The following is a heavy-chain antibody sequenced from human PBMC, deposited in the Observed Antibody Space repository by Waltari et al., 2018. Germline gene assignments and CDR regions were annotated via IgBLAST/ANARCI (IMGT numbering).Heavy chain of an antibody. CDR1: GRSISRPF. Sequence: VQLQESGQGLVKPSRTLSLTCSHAGRSISRPFWSLCRQTPGNGLEWIGYIYYSGSTNYNPSLKSRVTILVDTSKNQFSLKLSSVTAADTAVYYCAGVPYYDSSGYCRRDVWGQGTTVTVSS. J-gene: IGHJ6*02. CDR2: IYYSGST. CDR3: AGVPYYDSSGYCRRDV. D-gene: IGHD3-22*01. V-gene: IGHV4-59*11.